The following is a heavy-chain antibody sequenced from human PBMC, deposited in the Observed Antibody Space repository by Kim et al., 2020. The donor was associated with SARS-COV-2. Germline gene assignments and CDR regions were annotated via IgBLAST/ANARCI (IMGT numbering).Heavy chain of an antibody. Sequence: GGSLRLSCAGSGFIFSNYAVSWVRQAPGKGLEWVSAISGSGDRTFYTDSVRGRLTISRDNSKNTVYLQLNGPRVEDAAVYYCAKHWGSGTYYNYFDYWRQGAMLGVCS. V-gene: IGHV3-23*01. D-gene: IGHD3-10*01. CDR3: AKHWGSGTYYNYFDY. J-gene: IGHJ4*02. CDR2: ISGSGDRT. CDR1: GFIFSNYA.